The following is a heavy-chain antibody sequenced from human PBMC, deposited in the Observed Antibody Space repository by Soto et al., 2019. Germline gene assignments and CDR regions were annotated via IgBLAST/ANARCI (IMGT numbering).Heavy chain of an antibody. V-gene: IGHV4-59*01. CDR1: GGSISSYY. J-gene: IGHJ4*02. D-gene: IGHD5-12*01. Sequence: SETLSLTCTVSGGSISSYYWSWIRQPPGKGLEWIGYIYYSGSTNYNPSLKSRVTISVDTSKKQFSLKLSSVTAADTAVYFCARVWDGYSGYLFDYWGQGTLVTVPQ. CDR3: ARVWDGYSGYLFDY. CDR2: IYYSGST.